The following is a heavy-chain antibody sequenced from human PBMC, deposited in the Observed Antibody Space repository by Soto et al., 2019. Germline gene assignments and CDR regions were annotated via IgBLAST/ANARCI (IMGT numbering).Heavy chain of an antibody. CDR2: TYHGSKWST. CDR3: AGAWLRTGFDT. J-gene: IGHJ3*02. D-gene: IGHD2-8*02. CDR1: GDSVSSNSAA. Sequence: SQTLSLTCAISGDSVSSNSAAWNWIRQSPSRGPEWLGRTYHGSKWSTDYAVTVKSRISVNTDTSRIQFSRQLSSVTPVYSCVYYCAGAWLRTGFDTWGQGTMVTVSS. V-gene: IGHV6-1*01.